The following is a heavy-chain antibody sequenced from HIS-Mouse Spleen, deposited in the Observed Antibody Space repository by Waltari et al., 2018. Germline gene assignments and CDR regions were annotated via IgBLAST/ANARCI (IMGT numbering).Heavy chain of an antibody. J-gene: IGHJ2*01. CDR2: IYYSGST. D-gene: IGHD6-13*01. CDR1: GGSISSSSYY. CDR3: AREIPYSSSWYDWYFDL. Sequence: QLQLQESGPGLVKPSETLSPTCTVSGGSISSSSYYWGWIRRPPGKGLEWIGSIYYSGSTYSNPSLKSRVTISVDTSKNQFSLKLSSVTAADTAVYYCAREIPYSSSWYDWYFDLWGRGTLVTVSS. V-gene: IGHV4-39*07.